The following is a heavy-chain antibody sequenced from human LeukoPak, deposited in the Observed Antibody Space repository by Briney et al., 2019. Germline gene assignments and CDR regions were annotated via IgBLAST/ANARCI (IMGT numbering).Heavy chain of an antibody. CDR3: ARSYGDYVGYYFDY. CDR2: IIPIFGTA. D-gene: IGHD4-17*01. V-gene: IGHV1-69*06. CDR1: GGTFSSYA. Sequence: SVKVSCKASGGTFSSYAISWVRQAPGQGLEWMGGIIPIFGTANYAQKFQGRVTITADKSTSTAYMELSSLRSEDTAVYYCARSYGDYVGYYFDYWGQGTLVTVSS. J-gene: IGHJ4*02.